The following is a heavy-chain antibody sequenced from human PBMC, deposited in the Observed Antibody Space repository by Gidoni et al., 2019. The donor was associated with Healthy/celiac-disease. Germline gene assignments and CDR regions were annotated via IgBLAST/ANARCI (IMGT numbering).Heavy chain of an antibody. D-gene: IGHD1-20*01. J-gene: IGHJ3*02. V-gene: IGHV4-34*01. CDR1: GGSFSGYS. CDR3: AAYNWRCDAFDI. Sequence: QVQLQQWGAGRLKPSHTLSPTCAVYGGSFSGYSWRWIRQPPGKGLDWIGEINHSGSTNNNPSLQSRVTISVDTSKDQFYLKLSSVAAADTAVYYCAAYNWRCDAFDIWGQGTMVTVSS. CDR2: INHSGST.